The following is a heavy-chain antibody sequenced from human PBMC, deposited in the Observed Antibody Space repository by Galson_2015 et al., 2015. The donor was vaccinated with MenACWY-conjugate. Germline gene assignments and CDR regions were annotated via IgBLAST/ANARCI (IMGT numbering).Heavy chain of an antibody. CDR1: GFTFSSYA. Sequence: SLRLSCAASGFTFSSYAMSWVRQAPGKGLEWVSTISGSGGITYYADSVKGRFTISRDNSKNTLYLQMNSLRADDTAVYYCAKDRGSSGWASFDYWGQGTLVTVSS. V-gene: IGHV3-23*01. CDR2: ISGSGGIT. J-gene: IGHJ4*02. D-gene: IGHD6-19*01. CDR3: AKDRGSSGWASFDY.